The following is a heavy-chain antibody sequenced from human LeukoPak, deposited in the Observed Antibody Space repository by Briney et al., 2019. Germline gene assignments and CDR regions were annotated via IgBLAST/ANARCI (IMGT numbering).Heavy chain of an antibody. Sequence: PGGSLRLSCAASGVTFSSHAMNWVRQGPGKGLGWVSGIGKIGAIPHYADSVKGRFTISRDNSKNTLFLQMNSLRAEDTAVYFCAKDRGFYGSATYYFYYWGQGTMVTVSS. CDR1: GVTFSSHA. D-gene: IGHD3-10*01. V-gene: IGHV3-23*01. CDR3: AKDRGFYGSATYYFYY. CDR2: IGKIGAIP. J-gene: IGHJ4*02.